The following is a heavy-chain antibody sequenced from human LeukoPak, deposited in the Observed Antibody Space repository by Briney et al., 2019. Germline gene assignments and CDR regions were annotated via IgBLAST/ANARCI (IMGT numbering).Heavy chain of an antibody. J-gene: IGHJ6*03. D-gene: IGHD6-13*01. Sequence: PSETLSLTCTVSGGSISSGSYYWSWIRQPAGKGLEWIGRIYTSGSTNYNPSLKSRVTISVDTSKNQFSLKLSSVTAADTAVYYCAREGRGSSWLYYYYMDVWGKGTTVTISS. CDR1: GGSISSGSYY. CDR3: AREGRGSSWLYYYYMDV. V-gene: IGHV4-61*02. CDR2: IYTSGST.